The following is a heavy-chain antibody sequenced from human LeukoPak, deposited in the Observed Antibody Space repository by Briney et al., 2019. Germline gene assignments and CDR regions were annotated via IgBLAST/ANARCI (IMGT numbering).Heavy chain of an antibody. CDR3: ARPRYGSGSLDS. V-gene: IGHV4-34*01. Sequence: RPSETLSLTCAVYGGSFSGHYWTWIRQPPGKGLEWIGEINHSGSTTYNPSLNSRVTISVDTSKNQFSLRLSSVTAADTAVYYCARPRYGSGSLDSWGQGTLVTVSP. D-gene: IGHD3-10*01. CDR1: GGSFSGHY. J-gene: IGHJ4*02. CDR2: INHSGST.